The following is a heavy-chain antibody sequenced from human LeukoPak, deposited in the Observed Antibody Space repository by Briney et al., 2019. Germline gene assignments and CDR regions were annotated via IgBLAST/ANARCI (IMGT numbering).Heavy chain of an antibody. D-gene: IGHD2-21*02. Sequence: SQTLSLTCTVSGGSISSGGYYWSWIRQPPGKGLEWIGYIHYTGSTDYNPSLRSRVTLSIDMSKNQFSLRLSSVTAADTAVYYCARTGGDCSSGLCYYAMDVWGQGTTVTVS. CDR3: ARTGGDCSSGLCYYAMDV. J-gene: IGHJ6*02. V-gene: IGHV4-61*08. CDR1: GGSISSGGYY. CDR2: IHYTGST.